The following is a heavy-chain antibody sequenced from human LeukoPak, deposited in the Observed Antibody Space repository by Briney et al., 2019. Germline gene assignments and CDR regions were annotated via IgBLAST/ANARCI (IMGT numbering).Heavy chain of an antibody. CDR1: RFTFSDYA. Sequence: GGSLRLSCAASRFTFSDYAMSWVRQAPGKRLEWVSTIDGGGDGTYYADVVKGRFTISRDNSKNTLYLQMDSLRVEDTAVYYCVKIQSGFCSTTSCFVTFDIWGQGTMVTVSS. CDR3: VKIQSGFCSTTSCFVTFDI. J-gene: IGHJ3*02. D-gene: IGHD2-2*01. V-gene: IGHV3-23*01. CDR2: IDGGGDGT.